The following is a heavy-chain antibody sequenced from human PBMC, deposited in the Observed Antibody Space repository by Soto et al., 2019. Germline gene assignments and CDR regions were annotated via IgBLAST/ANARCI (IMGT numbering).Heavy chain of an antibody. CDR3: ARHLAHMIVVVYLDY. CDR1: GYSFTSYW. CDR2: IDPSDSYT. D-gene: IGHD3-22*01. J-gene: IGHJ4*02. V-gene: IGHV5-10-1*01. Sequence: PVESLKVSCKGSGYSFTSYWIGWLRQMPGKGLEWMGRIDPSDSYTNYSPSFQGHVNISTAKSISTAYLQWSSLKASHTAIYSCARHLAHMIVVVYLDYWGQGALVTLSS.